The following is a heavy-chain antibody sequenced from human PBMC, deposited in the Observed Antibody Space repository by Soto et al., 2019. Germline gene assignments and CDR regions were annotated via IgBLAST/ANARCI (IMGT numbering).Heavy chain of an antibody. CDR2: IIPLFGTP. J-gene: IGHJ4*02. D-gene: IGHD3-10*01. CDR1: GGIFSTYA. V-gene: IGHV1-69*01. CDR3: ARDRDDYGSGNYYNRIAF. Sequence: QVQLVQSGAEVKKPGSSVKVSCKASGGIFSTYAISWLRQAPGQGLEWMGGIIPLFGTPNYAQRFQGRVTTTANESTSTAYKELSRVRTEDTAVYYCARDRDDYGSGNYYNRIAFWGQGTLVTVSS.